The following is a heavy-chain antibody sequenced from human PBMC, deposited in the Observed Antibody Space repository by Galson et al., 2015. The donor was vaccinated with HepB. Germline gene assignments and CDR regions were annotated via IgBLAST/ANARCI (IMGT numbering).Heavy chain of an antibody. CDR3: ATGEGRPLWYFDL. CDR2: FDPEDGET. V-gene: IGHV1-24*01. J-gene: IGHJ2*01. D-gene: IGHD6-6*01. CDR1: GCTLTELS. Sequence: SVKVSCKVSGCTLTELSMHWVRQAPGKGLEWMGGFDPEDGETIYAQKFQGGVTMTEDTSTDTAYMELSSLRSEDTAVYYCATGEGRPLWYFDLWGRGTLVTVSS.